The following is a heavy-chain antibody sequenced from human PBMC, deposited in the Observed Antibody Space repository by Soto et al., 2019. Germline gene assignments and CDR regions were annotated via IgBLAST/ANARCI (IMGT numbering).Heavy chain of an antibody. J-gene: IGHJ4*02. CDR3: ARDPSYNGSGSYYYFHY. CDR1: GSIFSSTR. Sequence: GGALRPSSGASGSIFSSTRLNWVRQVPGGGLEWVSSISGTSDYISYADSVKGRFTISRDNARNSLFLQMNSLRAEDTAVYFCARDPSYNGSGSYYYFHYWGQGA. D-gene: IGHD3-10*01. V-gene: IGHV3-21*01. CDR2: ISGTSDYI.